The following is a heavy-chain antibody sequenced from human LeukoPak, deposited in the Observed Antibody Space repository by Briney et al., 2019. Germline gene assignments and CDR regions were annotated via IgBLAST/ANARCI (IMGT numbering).Heavy chain of an antibody. CDR3: ARVGTTGATADN. Sequence: TSVKVSCKASGYTFTSYGISWVRQAPGQGLEWMGIINPRGGSTDYAQKFQDRITMTSDTSTSTVYMELKSLTSEDTAVYFCARVGTTGATADNWGQGTLVTVSS. CDR1: GYTFTSYG. V-gene: IGHV1-46*01. D-gene: IGHD4-11*01. CDR2: INPRGGST. J-gene: IGHJ4*02.